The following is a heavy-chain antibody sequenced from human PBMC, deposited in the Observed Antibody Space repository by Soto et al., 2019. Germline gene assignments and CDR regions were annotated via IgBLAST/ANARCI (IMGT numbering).Heavy chain of an antibody. D-gene: IGHD2-15*01. CDR2: IYYSGST. Sequence: QVQLQESGPGLVKPSQTLSLTCTVSGGSISSGGYYWSWIRQHPGKGLEWIGYIYYSGSTHYNPSLKSRVTISVDTSKNQFSLKLSSVTAADTAVYYCARAELGYCSGGSCYSGGIRFDPWGQGTLVTVSS. V-gene: IGHV4-31*03. J-gene: IGHJ5*02. CDR3: ARAELGYCSGGSCYSGGIRFDP. CDR1: GGSISSGGYY.